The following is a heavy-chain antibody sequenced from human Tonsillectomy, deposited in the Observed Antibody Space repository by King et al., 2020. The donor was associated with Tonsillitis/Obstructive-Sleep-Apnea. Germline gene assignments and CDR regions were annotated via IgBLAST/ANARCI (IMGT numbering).Heavy chain of an antibody. V-gene: IGHV3-21*01. J-gene: IGHJ4*02. Sequence: VQLVESGGGLVKPGGSLRLSCAASGFTFSPYDIDWVRPAPGKGLEWVSFISGTSTYIYYADSVKGRFTISRDNAKNSLYLQINSLTAEDTAVYYCAGLHLHVNFDYWGQGTLVTVSS. CDR1: GFTFSPYD. CDR3: AGLHLHVNFDY. CDR2: ISGTSTYI.